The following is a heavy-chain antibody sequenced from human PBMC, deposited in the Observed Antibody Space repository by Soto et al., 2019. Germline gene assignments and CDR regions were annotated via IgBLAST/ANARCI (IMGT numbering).Heavy chain of an antibody. D-gene: IGHD6-19*01. Sequence: SDTLSLTCTASGGSISSSSYYWGWIRQPPGKALAWIGSIYYSGSTYYNPSLKSRVTISVDTSKNQFSLKLSSVPAADTAVYYCARHREEWLVENWFDPWGQGTLVTVSS. CDR1: GGSISSSSYY. CDR3: ARHREEWLVENWFDP. J-gene: IGHJ5*02. V-gene: IGHV4-39*01. CDR2: IYYSGST.